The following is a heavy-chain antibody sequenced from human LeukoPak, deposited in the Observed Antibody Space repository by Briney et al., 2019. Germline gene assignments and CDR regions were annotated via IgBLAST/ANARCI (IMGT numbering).Heavy chain of an antibody. CDR2: INPNSGGT. Sequence: GASVKVSCKASGYTFTGYYMHWVRQAPGQGLEWMGWINPNSGGTNYAQKFQGRVTMTTDTSTSTAYMELRSLRSDDTAVYYCARGWYYYDSRGPDAFDIWGQGTMVTVSS. D-gene: IGHD3-22*01. CDR1: GYTFTGYY. V-gene: IGHV1-2*02. CDR3: ARGWYYYDSRGPDAFDI. J-gene: IGHJ3*02.